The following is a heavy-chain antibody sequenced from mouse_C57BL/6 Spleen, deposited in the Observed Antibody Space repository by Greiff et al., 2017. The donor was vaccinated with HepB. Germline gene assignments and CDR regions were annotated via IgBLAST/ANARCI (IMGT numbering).Heavy chain of an antibody. V-gene: IGHV3-6*01. D-gene: IGHD1-1*01. Sequence: EVQLQESGPGLVKPSQSLSLTCSVTGYSITSGYYWNWIRQFPGNKLEWMGYISYDGSNNYNPSLKNRISITRDTSKNQFFLKLNSVTTEDTATYYCARDPSFITTGYFDYWGQGTTLTVSS. J-gene: IGHJ2*01. CDR1: GYSITSGYY. CDR3: ARDPSFITTGYFDY. CDR2: ISYDGSN.